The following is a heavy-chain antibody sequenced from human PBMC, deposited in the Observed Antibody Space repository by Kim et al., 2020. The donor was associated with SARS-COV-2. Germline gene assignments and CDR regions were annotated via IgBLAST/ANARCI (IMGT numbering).Heavy chain of an antibody. Sequence: TYYNPSLKSRVTLSVDTSKNQFSLKLSSVTAADTAVYYCARLMGYYMDVWGKGTTVTVSS. CDR2: T. D-gene: IGHD3-10*01. CDR3: ARLMGYYMDV. J-gene: IGHJ6*03. V-gene: IGHV4-39*01.